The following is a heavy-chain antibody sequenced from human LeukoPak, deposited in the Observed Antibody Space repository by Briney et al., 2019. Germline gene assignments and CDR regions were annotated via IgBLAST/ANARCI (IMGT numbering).Heavy chain of an antibody. CDR2: IHSDGSII. Sequence: GGSLRLSCAASGFTFRNFWMHWVRQAPGKGLVWVSRIHSDGSIINYADSVKGRFTISRDNAKNTLSLQMNSLRAEDTAVYYCASTLRTADDAFDIWGQGTMVTVSS. V-gene: IGHV3-74*01. D-gene: IGHD4-17*01. CDR3: ASTLRTADDAFDI. CDR1: GFTFRNFW. J-gene: IGHJ3*02.